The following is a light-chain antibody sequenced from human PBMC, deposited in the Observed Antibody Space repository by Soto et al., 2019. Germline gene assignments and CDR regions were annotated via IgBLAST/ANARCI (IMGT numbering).Light chain of an antibody. CDR2: EVS. CDR3: NSYAGSNNWV. J-gene: IGLJ3*02. Sequence: QSVLTQPASVSGSPGQSITISCTATSSDVGGYNYVSWYQQHPGKAPQLMIYEVSKRPSGVPDRFSGSKSGNTASLTVSGLQAEDEADYYCNSYAGSNNWVFGGGTKLTVL. CDR1: SSDVGGYNY. V-gene: IGLV2-8*01.